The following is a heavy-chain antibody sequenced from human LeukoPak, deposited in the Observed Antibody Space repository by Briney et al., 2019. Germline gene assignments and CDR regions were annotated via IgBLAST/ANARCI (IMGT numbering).Heavy chain of an antibody. D-gene: IGHD3-3*01. V-gene: IGHV4-34*01. CDR3: ARAAYDFWSGYYFDY. CDR2: INHSGST. Sequence: SETLSLTCTVSGGSISSYYWSWIRQPPGKGLEWIGEINHSGSTNYNPSLKSRVTISVDTSKNQFSLKLSSVTAADTAVYYCARAAYDFWSGYYFDYWGQGTLVTVSS. CDR1: GGSISSYY. J-gene: IGHJ4*02.